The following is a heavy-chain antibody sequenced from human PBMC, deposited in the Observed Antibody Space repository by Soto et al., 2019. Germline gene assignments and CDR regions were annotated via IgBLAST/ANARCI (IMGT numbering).Heavy chain of an antibody. V-gene: IGHV1-18*01. CDR1: GYTFTSYG. CDR2: ISAYNGNT. CDR3: ARDRSYDILTGYYYYGMDV. J-gene: IGHJ6*02. D-gene: IGHD3-9*01. Sequence: ASVKVSCKASGYTFTSYGISWVRQAPGQGLEWMGWISAYNGNTNYAQKLQGRVTMTTDTSTSTAYMELRSLRSDDTAVYYCARDRSYDILTGYYYYGMDVWGQGTTVTVS.